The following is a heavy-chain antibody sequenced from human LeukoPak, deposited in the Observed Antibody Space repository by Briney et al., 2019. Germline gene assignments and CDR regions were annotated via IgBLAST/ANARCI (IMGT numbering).Heavy chain of an antibody. CDR2: INPSGGST. Sequence: ASVKVSCKASGYTFTSYYMHWVRQAPGQGLEWMGIINPSGGSTSYAQKFQGRVTRTRDMSTSTVYMELSSLRSEDTAVYYCARGFRVGATLGCWGQGTLVTVSS. J-gene: IGHJ4*02. CDR1: GYTFTSYY. V-gene: IGHV1-46*01. CDR3: ARGFRVGATLGC. D-gene: IGHD1-26*01.